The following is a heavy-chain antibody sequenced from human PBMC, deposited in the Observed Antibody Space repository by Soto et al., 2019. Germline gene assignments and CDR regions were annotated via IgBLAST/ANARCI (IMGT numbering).Heavy chain of an antibody. CDR2: ITGSGGST. CDR1: GFTFGTYA. CDR3: AKDRGVDTRDWFDP. D-gene: IGHD5-18*01. Sequence: PGGSLRLSCAASGFTFGTYAMNWVRQAPGKGLEWVSGITGSGGSTYYADSVKGRFTISRDNSEHTLYLQMNSRRGDDTAVYYCAKDRGVDTRDWFDPWGQGTLVTVSS. J-gene: IGHJ5*02. V-gene: IGHV3-23*01.